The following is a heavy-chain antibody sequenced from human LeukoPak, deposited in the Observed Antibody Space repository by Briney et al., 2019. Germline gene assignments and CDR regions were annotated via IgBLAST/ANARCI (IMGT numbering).Heavy chain of an antibody. D-gene: IGHD6-19*01. CDR2: ISSSGSYL. CDR1: GFTFSSYS. Sequence: GGSLRLSCAASGFTFSSYSMNWVRQAPGKGLEWVSSISSSGSYLYYADSVEGRFTISRDNAKKSLYLQMNSPRVEDTAVYYCTRAHPAAVSGIDYWGQGTLVTVSS. CDR3: TRAHPAAVSGIDY. J-gene: IGHJ4*02. V-gene: IGHV3-21*01.